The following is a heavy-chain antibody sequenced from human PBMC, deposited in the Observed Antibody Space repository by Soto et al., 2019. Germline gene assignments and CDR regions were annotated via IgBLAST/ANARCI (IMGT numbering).Heavy chain of an antibody. CDR2: IYYSGST. CDR3: ARHRIAARQGIDY. J-gene: IGHJ4*02. Sequence: QLQLQESGPGLVKPSETLSLTCTVSGGSISSSSYYWGWIRQPPGKGLEWIGSIYYSGSTYYNPSLKSRVTISVDTSKNQFSLKLSSVTAADTAVYYCARHRIAARQGIDYWGQGTLVTVSS. V-gene: IGHV4-39*01. D-gene: IGHD6-6*01. CDR1: GGSISSSSYY.